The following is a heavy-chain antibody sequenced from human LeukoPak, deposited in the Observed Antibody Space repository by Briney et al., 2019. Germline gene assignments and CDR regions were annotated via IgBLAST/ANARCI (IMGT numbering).Heavy chain of an antibody. CDR2: IYYSGST. Sequence: SETLSLTCTVSGGSTSSADYYWSWIRQPPGKGLEWIGYIYYSGSTYYNPSLKSRLTISVDTSKNQFSLKLSSVTAADTAVYYCARDRRGGDSMIRGLDYWGQGTLVTVSS. CDR1: GGSTSSADYY. CDR3: ARDRRGGDSMIRGLDY. J-gene: IGHJ4*02. V-gene: IGHV4-30-4*01. D-gene: IGHD3-10*01.